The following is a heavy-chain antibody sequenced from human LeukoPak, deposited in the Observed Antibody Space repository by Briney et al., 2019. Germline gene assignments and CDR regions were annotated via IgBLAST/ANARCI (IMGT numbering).Heavy chain of an antibody. CDR3: ARGGGTLDY. CDR2: IYDSGKT. Sequence: PSETLSLTCTVSGDSISSYYWSWLRQPPGKGLEWIGYIYDSGKTNYNASLISRVTISVDTSKNQFPLKLTSVTPADTAVYYCARGGGTLDYWGQGTLVTVSS. V-gene: IGHV4-59*01. J-gene: IGHJ4*02. D-gene: IGHD3-16*01. CDR1: GDSISSYY.